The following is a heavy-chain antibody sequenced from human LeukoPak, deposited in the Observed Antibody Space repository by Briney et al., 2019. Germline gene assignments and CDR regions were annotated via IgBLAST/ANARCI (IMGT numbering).Heavy chain of an antibody. CDR3: ARDLSIAAAGYYFDY. V-gene: IGHV1-18*01. CDR1: GYTFTSYG. J-gene: IGHJ4*02. Sequence: ASVKVSCKASGYTFTSYGISWVRQAPGQGLEWMGWISAYNGNTNYAQKLQGRVTMTTDTSTSTAYMELRSLRPDDTAVYYCARDLSIAAAGYYFDYWGQGTLVTVSS. CDR2: ISAYNGNT. D-gene: IGHD6-13*01.